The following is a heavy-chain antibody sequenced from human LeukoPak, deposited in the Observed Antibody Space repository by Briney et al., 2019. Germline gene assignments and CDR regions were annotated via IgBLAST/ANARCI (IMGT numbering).Heavy chain of an antibody. CDR2: ISGSGGST. Sequence: GGSLRLSCAASGFTFSSYAMSWVRQAPGKGLEWVSAISGSGGSTYYADSVKGRFTISRDNSKNTLYLQMNSLRAEDTAVYYCARDPYFSGWLSGVSNWFDPWGQGTLVTVSS. CDR1: GFTFSSYA. V-gene: IGHV3-23*01. CDR3: ARDPYFSGWLSGVSNWFDP. D-gene: IGHD3-22*01. J-gene: IGHJ5*02.